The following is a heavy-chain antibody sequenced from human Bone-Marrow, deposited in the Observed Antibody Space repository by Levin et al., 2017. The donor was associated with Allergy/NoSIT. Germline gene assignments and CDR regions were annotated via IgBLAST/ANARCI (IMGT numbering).Heavy chain of an antibody. CDR3: ASYLYGGLDY. CDR1: GGSLSGYY. V-gene: IGHV4-34*01. D-gene: IGHD3-16*01. CDR2: INHSGST. J-gene: IGHJ4*02. Sequence: SETLSLTCAVYGGSLSGYYWSWIRQPPGKGLEWIGEINHSGSTTYNPSLKSRVTISVDKSKNQFSLRLSSVTAADTAVYYCASYLYGGLDYWGRGTLVTVSS.